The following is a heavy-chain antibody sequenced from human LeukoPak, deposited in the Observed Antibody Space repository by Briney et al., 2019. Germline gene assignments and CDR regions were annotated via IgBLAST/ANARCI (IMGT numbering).Heavy chain of an antibody. J-gene: IGHJ4*02. CDR1: GFTFSTYW. V-gene: IGHV3-7*01. D-gene: IGHD6-19*01. CDR3: ARDNPVAGTM. Sequence: PGGSLRLSCTASGFTFSTYWMHWVRQAPGKGLEWVATIKQDGSEKYYVDSVKGRFTISRDNAKNSLYLQMNSLRAEDTAVYYCARDNPVAGTMWGQGTLVTVSS. CDR2: IKQDGSEK.